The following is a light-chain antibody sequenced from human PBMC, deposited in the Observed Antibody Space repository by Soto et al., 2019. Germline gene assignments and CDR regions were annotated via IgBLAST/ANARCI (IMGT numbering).Light chain of an antibody. Sequence: EIVMTQSPDTLSVSPGEGATLSCRAIRSISRYLAWYQHQPGQAPRLLIYGASTRATGIPARFSGSGSGTDFTLTISSLEPEDFAVYYCQQRSNWPPSITFGQGTRLEIK. CDR2: GAS. CDR3: QQRSNWPPSIT. V-gene: IGKV3-11*01. CDR1: RSISRY. J-gene: IGKJ5*01.